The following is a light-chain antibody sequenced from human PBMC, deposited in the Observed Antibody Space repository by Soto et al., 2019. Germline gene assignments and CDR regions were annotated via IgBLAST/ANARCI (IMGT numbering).Light chain of an antibody. J-gene: IGLJ3*02. CDR3: QSYDSSLSGYWV. CDR2: GNN. Sequence: QSVLTQPPSVSGAPGQRVTISCTGSSSNIGAGYDVHWYQQLPGTAPKLLIYGNNNRPSGVPDRFSGSKSGTSASLAITGLQAEDEADYHCQSYDSSLSGYWVFGGGTKLTVL. CDR1: SSNIGAGYD. V-gene: IGLV1-40*01.